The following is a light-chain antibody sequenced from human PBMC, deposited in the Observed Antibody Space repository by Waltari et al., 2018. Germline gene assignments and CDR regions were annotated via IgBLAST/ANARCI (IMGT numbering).Light chain of an antibody. Sequence: SGRASQSVNWYLACYQQRPGQAPRLLIFDTSNSATGIPARFSGSGSETDFTLTISSLEPDDSAVYYCQQRRNWPLTFGGGTKVEIK. V-gene: IGKV3-11*01. CDR2: DTS. CDR1: QSVNWY. J-gene: IGKJ4*01. CDR3: QQRRNWPLT.